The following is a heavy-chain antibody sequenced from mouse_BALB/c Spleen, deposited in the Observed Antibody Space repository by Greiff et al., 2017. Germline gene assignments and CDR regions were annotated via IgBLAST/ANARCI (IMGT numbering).Heavy chain of an antibody. Sequence: VQLQQSGAGLVKPGASVKLSCTASGFNIKDTYMHWVRQRPEQGLEWIGRIDPANGNTKYDPNFQGKATITADTSSNTAYLQLSSLTSEDTAVYYCARSYDGYYWYFDVWGAGTTVTVSS. CDR1: GFNIKDTY. J-gene: IGHJ1*01. D-gene: IGHD2-3*01. CDR2: IDPANGNT. V-gene: IGHV14-3*02. CDR3: ARSYDGYYWYFDV.